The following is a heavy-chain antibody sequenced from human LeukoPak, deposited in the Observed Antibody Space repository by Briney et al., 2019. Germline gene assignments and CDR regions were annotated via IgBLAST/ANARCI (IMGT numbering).Heavy chain of an antibody. Sequence: PGGSLRLSCAASGFTFSSYEMNWVRQAPGKGLEWISYISSSGTTIYYADSVKGRFTISRDNAENSLYLQMNSLRVEDTAVYYCARDLVVVAATTVPRDAFDIWGQGTMVTVSS. J-gene: IGHJ3*02. CDR2: ISSSGTTI. CDR3: ARDLVVVAATTVPRDAFDI. D-gene: IGHD2-15*01. V-gene: IGHV3-48*03. CDR1: GFTFSSYE.